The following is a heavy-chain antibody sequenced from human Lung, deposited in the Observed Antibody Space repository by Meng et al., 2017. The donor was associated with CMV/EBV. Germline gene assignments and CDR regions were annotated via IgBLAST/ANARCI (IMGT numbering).Heavy chain of an antibody. J-gene: IGHJ5*01. Sequence: ASVXVSCKASGYSFTDYGISWVRQAPGQGLDWVGWISPYDGDTNYARKLQGRVTMTTDTSTTTAYMELMSLRSDDTAVYYCARDLEYCGSTTCYEDFFDPXGQGXLVTVSS. D-gene: IGHD2-2*01. CDR3: ARDLEYCGSTTCYEDFFDP. CDR1: GYSFTDYG. CDR2: ISPYDGDT. V-gene: IGHV1-18*01.